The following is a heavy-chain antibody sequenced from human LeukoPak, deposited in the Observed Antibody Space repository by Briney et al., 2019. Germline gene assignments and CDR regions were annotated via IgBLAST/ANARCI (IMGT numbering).Heavy chain of an antibody. CDR2: ISGSGGST. D-gene: IGHD3-22*01. Sequence: GGSLRLSCAVSGFTFSSYAMNWVRQAPGKGLEWVSAISGSGGSTYYADSVKGRFTISRDKSKNTLYLQMNSLRAEDTAVYYCAKWDTYYDSSGYYFYWGQGTLVTVSS. J-gene: IGHJ4*02. CDR1: GFTFSSYA. V-gene: IGHV3-23*01. CDR3: AKWDTYYDSSGYYFY.